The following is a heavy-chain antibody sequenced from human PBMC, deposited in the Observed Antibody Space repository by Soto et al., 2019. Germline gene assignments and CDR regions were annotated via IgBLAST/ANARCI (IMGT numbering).Heavy chain of an antibody. CDR2: IYYRGST. Sequence: PSQTLSFTCTVSGDSISTSGYYWSWISQLPGKQLEWIAFIYYRGSTYYNPSRKSRVSMSEDTAKNHFSLKLRSVTAADTAVDNWARQLGHWIKSICPENLLDPWGEGTLVSVAS. CDR3: ARQLGHWIKSICPENLLDP. V-gene: IGHV4-31*03. D-gene: IGHD6-6*01. J-gene: IGHJ5*02. CDR1: GDSISTSGYY.